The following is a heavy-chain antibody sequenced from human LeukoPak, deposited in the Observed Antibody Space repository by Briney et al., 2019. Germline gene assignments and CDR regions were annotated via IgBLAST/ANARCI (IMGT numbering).Heavy chain of an antibody. D-gene: IGHD6-13*01. J-gene: IGHJ3*02. CDR2: IYSDGNT. CDR1: GFSVSTSY. Sequence: PGGSLRLSCAASGFSVSTSYMIWVRQAPGKGLEWVSIIYSDGNTYYADSVKGRFTISRDNSKNTLYVQMNSLRAEDTALYYCAKDIHRWQQLATTVVAFDIWGQGTMVTVSS. V-gene: IGHV3-53*05. CDR3: AKDIHRWQQLATTVVAFDI.